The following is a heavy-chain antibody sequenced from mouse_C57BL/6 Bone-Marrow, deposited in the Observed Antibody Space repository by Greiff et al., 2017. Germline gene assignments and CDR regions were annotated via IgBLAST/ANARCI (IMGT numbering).Heavy chain of an antibody. Sequence: VQLQESGAELARPGASVKLSCKASGYTFTSYGISWVKQRTGQGLEWIGEIYPRSGNTYYNEQFKGKATLTADKSSSTAYMELRSLTSENAAVYICARDSSGYDYFVCLGPSTTLTVSS. CDR2: IYPRSGNT. J-gene: IGHJ2*01. V-gene: IGHV1-81*01. CDR1: GYTFTSYG. CDR3: ARDSSGYDYFVC. D-gene: IGHD3-2*02.